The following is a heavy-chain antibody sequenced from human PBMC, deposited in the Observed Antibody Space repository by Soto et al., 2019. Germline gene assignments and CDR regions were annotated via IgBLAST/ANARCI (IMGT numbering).Heavy chain of an antibody. D-gene: IGHD6-19*01. CDR1: VDSVSSNTAA. V-gene: IGHV6-1*01. CDR2: TYYRSNWRH. CDR3: ARGVAGSGFDL. Sequence: QTLSLTCAISVDSVSSNTAAWNLIRSSPSRGLEWLGRTYYRSNWRHDYAVSVKSRITVNPDTSKNHFSLQLNSVTPDDTAVYYCARGVAGSGFDLWGQGTLVTVSS. J-gene: IGHJ4*02.